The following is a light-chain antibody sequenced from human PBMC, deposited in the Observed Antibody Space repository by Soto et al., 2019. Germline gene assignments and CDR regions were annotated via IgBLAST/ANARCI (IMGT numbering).Light chain of an antibody. CDR2: DVS. CDR3: SSYTSDSTYV. V-gene: IGLV2-14*01. J-gene: IGLJ1*01. Sequence: QSVLTQPASVSGSPGQSITISCTGTSSDVGGYNYVSWYQEHPGKAPKLMIYDVSNRPSGVSNRFSGSKSGNTASLTISGLQADYEADYYCSSYTSDSTYVFGTGTKVTVL. CDR1: SSDVGGYNY.